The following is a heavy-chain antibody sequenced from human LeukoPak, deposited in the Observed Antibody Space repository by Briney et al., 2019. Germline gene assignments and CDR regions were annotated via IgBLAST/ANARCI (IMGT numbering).Heavy chain of an antibody. V-gene: IGHV4-59*12. CDR2: IYYSGST. CDR3: ARAAPYGDYGFDY. Sequence: PSETLSLTCTVSGGSISSYYWSWIRQPPGKGLEWIGYIYYSGSTYYNPSLKSRVTISVDTSKNQFSLKLSSVTAADTAVYYCARAAPYGDYGFDYWGQGTLVTVSS. D-gene: IGHD4-17*01. J-gene: IGHJ4*02. CDR1: GGSISSYY.